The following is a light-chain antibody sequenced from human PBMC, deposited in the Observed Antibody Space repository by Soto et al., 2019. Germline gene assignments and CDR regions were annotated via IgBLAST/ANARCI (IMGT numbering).Light chain of an antibody. CDR2: ASS. CDR3: QHSYSTPT. Sequence: DIQMTQSPSSLSASVGDRVTITCRTSQSVSIYVNWYQQKPGKAPILLIYASSSLQSGVPTRFSGSGSGKFFILTISRLEPEDFASYCCQHSYSTPTFGQGTKVEIK. CDR1: QSVSIY. J-gene: IGKJ2*01. V-gene: IGKV1-39*01.